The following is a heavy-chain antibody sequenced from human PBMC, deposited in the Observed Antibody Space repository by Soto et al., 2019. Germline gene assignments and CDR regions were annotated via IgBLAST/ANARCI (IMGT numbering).Heavy chain of an antibody. CDR3: ATSYGSGYRAFDS. V-gene: IGHV1-69*02. CDR2: INPILSMS. Sequence: GASVKVSCKASGDTFSFYTINWVRQAPELGLEWVGRINPILSMSNYAQKFQGRVTMTADKSTNTAYMELRSLRSDDTAMYFCATSYGSGYRAFDSWGQGALVTVSS. CDR1: GDTFSFYT. J-gene: IGHJ4*02. D-gene: IGHD3-10*01.